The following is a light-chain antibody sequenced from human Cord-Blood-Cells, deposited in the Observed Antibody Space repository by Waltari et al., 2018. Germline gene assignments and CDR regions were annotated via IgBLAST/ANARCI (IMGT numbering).Light chain of an antibody. J-gene: IGKJ1*01. V-gene: IGKV3D-15*01. CDR1: QSVSSN. CDR3: QQYNNWPRT. Sequence: EIVMTPSPATLSVSPGERDTLSCRASQSVSSNLAWYQQKPGQAPRLLLYGASIRATGIPARFSGSGSGTEFTLTISSLQSEDFAVYYCQQYNNWPRTFGQGTKVEIK. CDR2: GAS.